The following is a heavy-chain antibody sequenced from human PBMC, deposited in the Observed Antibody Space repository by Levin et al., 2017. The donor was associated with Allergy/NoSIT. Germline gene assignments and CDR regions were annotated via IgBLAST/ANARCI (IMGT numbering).Heavy chain of an antibody. Sequence: GGSLRLSCAASGFTFSSYGMHWVRQAPGKGLEWVAVIWYDGSNKYYADSVKGRFTISRDNSKNTLYLQMNSLRAEDTAVYYCARDYYDSSGSTFYYYYGMDVWGQGTTVTFSS. V-gene: IGHV3-33*01. J-gene: IGHJ6*02. CDR3: ARDYYDSSGSTFYYYYGMDV. D-gene: IGHD3-22*01. CDR1: GFTFSSYG. CDR2: IWYDGSNK.